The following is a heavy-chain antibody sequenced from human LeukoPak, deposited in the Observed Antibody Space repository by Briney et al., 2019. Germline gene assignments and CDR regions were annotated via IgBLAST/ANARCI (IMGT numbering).Heavy chain of an antibody. Sequence: GGSLRLSCVASGFTFSTYAMHWVRQAPGKGLEWVAVISCDGSSKYYADSMKGRFTISRDKSKNTLYLLVDTLRVEDTAVYYCARARDYYGSGSHPDYWGQGTLVTVSS. CDR1: GFTFSTYA. D-gene: IGHD3-10*01. CDR3: ARARDYYGSGSHPDY. J-gene: IGHJ4*02. V-gene: IGHV3-30-3*01. CDR2: ISCDGSSK.